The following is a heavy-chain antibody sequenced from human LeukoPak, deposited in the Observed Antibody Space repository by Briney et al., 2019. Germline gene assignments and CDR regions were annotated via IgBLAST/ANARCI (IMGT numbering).Heavy chain of an antibody. V-gene: IGHV3-48*01. CDR1: RFTFSNYG. CDR3: AREVGTPQAFDI. D-gene: IGHD1-26*01. Sequence: GGSLRLSCAASRFTFSNYGVNWVRQAPGKGLEWVSYINSRSSTIYYADSVRGRFTISRDNAKNSLYLQMNSLKAEDTAIYYCAREVGTPQAFDIWGQGTMVTVSS. CDR2: INSRSSTI. J-gene: IGHJ3*02.